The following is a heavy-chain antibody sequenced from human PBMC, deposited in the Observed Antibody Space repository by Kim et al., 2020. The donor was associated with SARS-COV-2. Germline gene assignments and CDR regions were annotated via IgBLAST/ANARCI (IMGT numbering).Heavy chain of an antibody. J-gene: IGHJ6*02. D-gene: IGHD2-2*02. Sequence: ASVKVSCKASGYTFTSYAMHWVRQAPGQRLEWMGWINAGNGNTKYSQKFQGRVTITRDTSASTAYMELSRLRSEDTAVYYCARPYCSSTSCYTYGMDVWGQGTTVTVSS. V-gene: IGHV1-3*01. CDR3: ARPYCSSTSCYTYGMDV. CDR1: GYTFTSYA. CDR2: INAGNGNT.